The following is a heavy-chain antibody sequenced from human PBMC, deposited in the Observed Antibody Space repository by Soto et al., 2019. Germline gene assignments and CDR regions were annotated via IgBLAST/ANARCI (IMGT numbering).Heavy chain of an antibody. J-gene: IGHJ4*02. CDR1: GYTFTSYY. V-gene: IGHV1-46*03. D-gene: IGHD3-10*01. Sequence: GASVKVSCKASGYTFTSYYMHWVRQAPGQGLEWMGIINPSGGSTSYAQKFQGRVTMTRDTSTSTVYMELSSLRSEDTAVYYCARDDPYYYGSGSYFFSPEAVPFDYWGQGTLVTVSS. CDR2: INPSGGST. CDR3: ARDDPYYYGSGSYFFSPEAVPFDY.